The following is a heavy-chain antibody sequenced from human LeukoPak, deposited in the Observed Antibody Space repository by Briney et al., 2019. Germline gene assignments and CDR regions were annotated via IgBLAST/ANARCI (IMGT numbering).Heavy chain of an antibody. D-gene: IGHD3-16*01. CDR1: GYTFSTYA. Sequence: GASVKVSCTTSGYTFSTYAMHWVRQAPGQRLEWMGWINAGNGNTKYSQKFQGRVSITRDTAASTAYMDLSSLRSEDTAVYYCARDGVTPDAFDIWGQGTMVTVSS. CDR3: ARDGVTPDAFDI. J-gene: IGHJ3*02. CDR2: INAGNGNT. V-gene: IGHV1-3*01.